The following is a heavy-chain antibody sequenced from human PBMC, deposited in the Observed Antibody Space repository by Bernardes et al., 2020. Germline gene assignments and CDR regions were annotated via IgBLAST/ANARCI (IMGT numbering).Heavy chain of an antibody. CDR3: ARLGSAAAGLDY. CDR1: GFTVSSNY. D-gene: IGHD6-13*01. Sequence: GSLRLSCAASGFTVSSNYMSWVRQAPGKGLEWVSVIYSGGSTYYADSVKGRFTISRDNSKNTLYLQMNSLRAEDTAVYYCARLGSAAAGLDYWGQGTLVTVSS. CDR2: IYSGGST. V-gene: IGHV3-53*01. J-gene: IGHJ4*02.